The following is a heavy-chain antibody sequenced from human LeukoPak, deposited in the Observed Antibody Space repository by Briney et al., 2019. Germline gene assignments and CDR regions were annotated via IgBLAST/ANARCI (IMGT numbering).Heavy chain of an antibody. J-gene: IGHJ3*02. CDR2: INPNSGGT. V-gene: IGHV1-2*04. CDR1: GYTFTGYY. Sequence: GASVTVSCTASGYTFTGYYMHWVRQAPGQGLGWMGWINPNSGGTNYAQKFQGWVTMTRDTSISTAYMELSRLRSDDTAVYYCARDSVAVHAFDIWGQGTMVTVSS. CDR3: ARDSVAVHAFDI. D-gene: IGHD2-2*01.